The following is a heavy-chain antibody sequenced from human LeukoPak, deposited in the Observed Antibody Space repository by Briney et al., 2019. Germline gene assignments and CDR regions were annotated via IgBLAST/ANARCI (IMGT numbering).Heavy chain of an antibody. V-gene: IGHV3-30*02. J-gene: IGHJ3*02. CDR2: IRFDGSYN. CDR1: RFTFSSYG. Sequence: GGSLRLSCAASRFTFSSYGMHWVRQAPGKGLEWVAFIRFDGSYNYYADSVKGRFTISRDNSKNTLYLQMNSLRAEDTAVYYCARDMSSGYYPDAFDIWGQGTMVTVSS. CDR3: ARDMSSGYYPDAFDI. D-gene: IGHD3-22*01.